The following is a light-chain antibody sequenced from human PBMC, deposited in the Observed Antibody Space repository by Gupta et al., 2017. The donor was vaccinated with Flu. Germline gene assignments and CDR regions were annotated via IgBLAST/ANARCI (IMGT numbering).Light chain of an antibody. CDR1: SSDVGGYNY. Sequence: SFTISCTGTSSDVGGYNYVSWYQQHPGKAPKPMIYEVSKRPSGVPDRVSGSKSGNTASLTVSGLQAEDEADYYCSSYAGSNNLVFGGGTKLTVL. V-gene: IGLV2-8*01. J-gene: IGLJ3*02. CDR3: SSYAGSNNLV. CDR2: EVS.